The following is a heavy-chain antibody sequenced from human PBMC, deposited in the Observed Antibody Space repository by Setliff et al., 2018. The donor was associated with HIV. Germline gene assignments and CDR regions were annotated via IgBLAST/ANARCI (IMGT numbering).Heavy chain of an antibody. CDR3: ARAGVVEGYYYYYYMDV. D-gene: IGHD2-15*01. V-gene: IGHV3-48*01. CDR2: ISGLGGGTI. J-gene: IGHJ6*03. Sequence: GGSLRLSCAASGFIVSSNHMSWVRQAPGKGLEWVSYISGLGGGTIYYADSVRGRFTISRDDAEKSVYLQMNSLRAEDTAVYYCARAGVVEGYYYYYYMDVWGKGTTVTVSS. CDR1: GFIVSSNH.